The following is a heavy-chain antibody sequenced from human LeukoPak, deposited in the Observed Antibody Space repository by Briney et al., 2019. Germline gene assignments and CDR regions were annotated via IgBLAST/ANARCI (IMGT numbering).Heavy chain of an antibody. CDR2: ISGNGGST. J-gene: IGHJ4*02. CDR1: GFTFSSFG. V-gene: IGHV3-23*01. CDR3: AKSTYYYGSGSYLDY. Sequence: GGSLRLSCAASGFTFSSFGMHWVRQAPGKGLEWVSAISGNGGSTYYADSVKGRFTISRDNSKKTLYLQMNSLRAEDTAVYYCAKSTYYYGSGSYLDYWGRGTLVTVSS. D-gene: IGHD3-10*01.